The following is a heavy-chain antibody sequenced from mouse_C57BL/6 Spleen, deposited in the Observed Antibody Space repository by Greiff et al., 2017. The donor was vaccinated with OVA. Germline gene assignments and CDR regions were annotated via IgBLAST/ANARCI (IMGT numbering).Heavy chain of an antibody. D-gene: IGHD2-4*01. CDR1: GYTFTDYN. CDR2: INPNNGGT. Sequence: EVQLQQSGPELVKPGASVKMSCKASGYTFTDYNMHWVKQSHGKSLEWIGYINPNNGGTSYNQKFKGKATLTVNKSSSTAYMALRSLTSEDSAVYYCARVGYDYPWFAYWGQGTLVTVSA. V-gene: IGHV1-22*01. CDR3: ARVGYDYPWFAY. J-gene: IGHJ3*01.